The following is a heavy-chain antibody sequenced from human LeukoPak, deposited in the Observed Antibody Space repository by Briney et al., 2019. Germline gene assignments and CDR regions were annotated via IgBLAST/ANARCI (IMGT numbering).Heavy chain of an antibody. J-gene: IGHJ6*03. CDR2: IYHSGST. D-gene: IGHD3-22*01. CDR1: GYSISSGYY. V-gene: IGHV4-38-2*02. Sequence: PSETLSLTCTVSGYSISSGYYWGWIRPPPGKGLEWIGSIYHSGSTYYNPSLKSRVTISVDTSKNQFSLKLSSVTAADTAVYYCARGKFDSSGHYYYYMDVWGKGTTVTVSS. CDR3: ARGKFDSSGHYYYYMDV.